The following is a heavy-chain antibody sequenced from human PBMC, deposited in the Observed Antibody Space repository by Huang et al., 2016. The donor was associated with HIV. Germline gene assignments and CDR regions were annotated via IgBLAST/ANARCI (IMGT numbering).Heavy chain of an antibody. CDR3: AKGGSAAAVLDF. D-gene: IGHD6-13*01. Sequence: QVQLVESGGGVVQPGRSLRISCAASGFTFSSYGMHLVRQAPGKGLGWVAVISYDAKTKYYADSVKGRFSISRDNSKTTVYLQLNSLRLEDTAVYYCAKGGSAAAVLDFWGQGTLVTVSS. CDR1: GFTFSSYG. CDR2: ISYDAKTK. J-gene: IGHJ4*02. V-gene: IGHV3-30*18.